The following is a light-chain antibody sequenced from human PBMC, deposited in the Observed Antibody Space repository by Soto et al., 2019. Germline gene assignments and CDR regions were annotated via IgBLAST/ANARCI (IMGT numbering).Light chain of an antibody. CDR2: EVT. J-gene: IGLJ1*01. CDR3: SSYTSRSTPMV. Sequence: LTQPASVSGSPGQSITISCTGTSSDVGDYNYVSWYQQHPGKAPKLMIYEVTNRPSGVSNRFSGSKSGNTASLIISGLQAEDESDYYCSSYTSRSTPMVFGTGTKVTVL. CDR1: SSDVGDYNY. V-gene: IGLV2-14*01.